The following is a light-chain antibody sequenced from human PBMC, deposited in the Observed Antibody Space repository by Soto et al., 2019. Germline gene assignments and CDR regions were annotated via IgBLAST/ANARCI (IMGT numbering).Light chain of an antibody. CDR3: QQYNSYRT. J-gene: IGKJ1*01. V-gene: IGKV1-5*01. Sequence: TKSPATLSASVENRVTIPCRASQSISSWLAWYQQKPGKAPKLLIYDASSLESGVPSRFSGSGSGTEFTLTISSLQPDDFATYYCQQYNSYRTFGQGAKV. CDR1: QSISSW. CDR2: DAS.